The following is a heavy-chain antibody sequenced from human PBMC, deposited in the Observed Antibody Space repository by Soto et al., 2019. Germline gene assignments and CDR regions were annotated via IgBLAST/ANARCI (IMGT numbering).Heavy chain of an antibody. V-gene: IGHV1-45*02. Sequence: SVKVSCKASGYTFTYRYLHWVRQAPGQALEWMGWITPFNGNTNYAQKFQDRVTVTRDRSMSTAYMELSSLRSEDTAMYYCASSAPQYEGGWFDPWGQGTLVTVSS. CDR1: GYTFTYRY. J-gene: IGHJ5*02. CDR2: ITPFNGNT. CDR3: ASSAPQYEGGWFDP. D-gene: IGHD1-26*01.